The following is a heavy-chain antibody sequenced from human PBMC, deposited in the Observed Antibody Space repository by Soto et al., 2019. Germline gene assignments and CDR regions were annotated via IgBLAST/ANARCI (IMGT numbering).Heavy chain of an antibody. D-gene: IGHD3-10*01. J-gene: IGHJ4*01. CDR2: ISAYNGNT. CDR3: ATLPGSYYYGSGSSL. V-gene: IGHV1-18*01. CDR1: GYTFTSYG. Sequence: ASVKVSCKASGYTFTSYGISWVRQAPGQGLEWMGWISAYNGNTNYAQKLQGRVTMTTNTSTSTAYMELRSLRSDDTAVYYCATLPGSYYYGSGSSLWGHGTLVTVSS.